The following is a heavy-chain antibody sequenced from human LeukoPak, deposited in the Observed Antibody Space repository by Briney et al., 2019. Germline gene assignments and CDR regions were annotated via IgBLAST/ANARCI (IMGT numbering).Heavy chain of an antibody. J-gene: IGHJ6*02. CDR3: ATAWDDYVWGSYRPPYYYYGMDV. Sequence: ASVKVSCTVSGYTLTELSMHWVRQAPGKGLEWMGGFDPEDGETIYAQKFQGRVTMTEDTSTDTAYMELSSLRSEDTAVYYCATAWDDYVWGSYRPPYYYYGMDVWGQGTTVTVSS. V-gene: IGHV1-24*01. CDR1: GYTLTELS. D-gene: IGHD3-16*02. CDR2: FDPEDGET.